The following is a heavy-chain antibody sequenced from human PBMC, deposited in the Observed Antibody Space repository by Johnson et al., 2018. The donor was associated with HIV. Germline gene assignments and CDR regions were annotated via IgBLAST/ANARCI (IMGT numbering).Heavy chain of an antibody. Sequence: VQLVESGGGVVQPGRSLRLACPVSGFIFTNFAMHWVRQAPGKGLEWVAVVSYDGSNKYYADSVKGRFTISRDNSKNTLYLQMNSLRAEDTAVYYCARDRPSGSYYVDAFDIWGQGTMVTVSS. V-gene: IGHV3-30-3*01. CDR2: VSYDGSNK. J-gene: IGHJ3*02. CDR3: ARDRPSGSYYVDAFDI. D-gene: IGHD1-26*01. CDR1: GFIFTNFA.